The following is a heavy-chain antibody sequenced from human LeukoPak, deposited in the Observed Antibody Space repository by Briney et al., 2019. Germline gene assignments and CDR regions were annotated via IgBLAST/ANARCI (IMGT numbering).Heavy chain of an antibody. J-gene: IGHJ4*02. Sequence: ASVKVSCKASGYTFTGYYMHWVRQAPGQGLEWMGWINPNSGGTNYAQKFQGRVTMTRDTSISTAYMELSRLRSDDTAVYYCAGDKVYSSSYLLFDYWGQGTLVTVSS. CDR2: INPNSGGT. D-gene: IGHD6-6*01. CDR1: GYTFTGYY. CDR3: AGDKVYSSSYLLFDY. V-gene: IGHV1-2*02.